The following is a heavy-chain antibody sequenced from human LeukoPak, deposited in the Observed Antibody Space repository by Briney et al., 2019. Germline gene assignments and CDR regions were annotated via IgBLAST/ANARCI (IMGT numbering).Heavy chain of an antibody. D-gene: IGHD3-22*01. V-gene: IGHV4-59*01. CDR2: IYYSGST. J-gene: IGHJ6*03. CDR3: ARVFSSYDSSGYYDYYYYMDV. Sequence: KPSETLSLTCTVSGGSISSYYWSWIRQPPGKGLEWIGYIYYSGSTNYNLSLKSRVTISVDTSKNQFSLKLGSVTAADTAMYYCARVFSSYDSSGYYDYYYYMDVWGKGTTVTVSS. CDR1: GGSISSYY.